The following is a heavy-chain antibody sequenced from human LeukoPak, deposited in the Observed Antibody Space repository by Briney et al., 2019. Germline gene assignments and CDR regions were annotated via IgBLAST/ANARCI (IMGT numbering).Heavy chain of an antibody. Sequence: GGSLRLSCSASGFTFGDYTLHWVRQAPGKGLECVSLISWDGDTSYYADSVKGRFTISRDNSKNSLYLQMNSLRAEDTALYYCAKSQQWLPGDFWGQGTLVTVSS. D-gene: IGHD6-19*01. CDR2: ISWDGDTS. CDR1: GFTFGDYT. V-gene: IGHV3-43*01. J-gene: IGHJ4*02. CDR3: AKSQQWLPGDF.